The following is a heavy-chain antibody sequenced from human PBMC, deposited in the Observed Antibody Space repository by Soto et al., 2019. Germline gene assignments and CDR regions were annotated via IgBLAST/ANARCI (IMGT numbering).Heavy chain of an antibody. Sequence: QVQLQESGPGLVKPSETLSLTCTVSGGSISSYYWSWIRQPPGKGLEWIGYIYYSGSTNYNPSLTSRVTISVDTSKNQFSLKLSSVTAADTVVYYCARGSYYYDGSGYSFGGDWFDPWGQGTLVTVSS. V-gene: IGHV4-59*01. J-gene: IGHJ5*02. CDR2: IYYSGST. D-gene: IGHD3-22*01. CDR3: ARGSYYYDGSGYSFGGDWFDP. CDR1: GGSISSYY.